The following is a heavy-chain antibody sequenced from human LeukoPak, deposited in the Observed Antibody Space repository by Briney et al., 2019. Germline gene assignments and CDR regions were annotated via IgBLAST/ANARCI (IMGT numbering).Heavy chain of an antibody. CDR3: ARRGRVVITKFAFDI. CDR1: GGSISSYY. Sequence: SETLSLTCTVSGGSISSYYWSWIRQPAGKGLEWIGRISTSGSTNYNPSLKSRVTISVDTSKNQFSLKLSSVTAADTAVYYCARRGRVVITKFAFDIWGQGTMVTVSS. D-gene: IGHD3-3*01. J-gene: IGHJ3*02. CDR2: ISTSGST. V-gene: IGHV4-4*07.